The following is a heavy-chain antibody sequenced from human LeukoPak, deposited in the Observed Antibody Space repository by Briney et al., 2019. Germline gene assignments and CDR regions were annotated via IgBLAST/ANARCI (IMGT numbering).Heavy chain of an antibody. D-gene: IGHD2-21*02. CDR2: INPSGGST. J-gene: IGHJ6*02. CDR3: ARSRARHIVVVTENFGMDV. CDR1: GYTFTGYY. V-gene: IGHV1-46*01. Sequence: GASVKVSCKASGYTFTGYYMHWVRQAPGQGLEWMGIINPSGGSTSYAQKFQGRVTMTRDTSTSTVYMELSSLRSEDTAVYYCARSRARHIVVVTENFGMDVWGQGTAVTVSS.